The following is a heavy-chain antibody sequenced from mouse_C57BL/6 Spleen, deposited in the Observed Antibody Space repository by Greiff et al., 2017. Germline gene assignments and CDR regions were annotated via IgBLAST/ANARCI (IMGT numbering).Heavy chain of an antibody. V-gene: IGHV1-69*01. Sequence: QVQLKQPGAELVMPGASVKLSCKASGYTFTSYWMHWVKQRPGQGLEWIGEIDPSDSYTNYNQKFKGKSTLTVDKSSSTAYMQLSSLTSEDSAVYYCARVRGQATAMDYWGQGTSVTVSS. CDR2: IDPSDSYT. J-gene: IGHJ4*01. CDR3: ARVRGQATAMDY. CDR1: GYTFTSYW. D-gene: IGHD3-2*02.